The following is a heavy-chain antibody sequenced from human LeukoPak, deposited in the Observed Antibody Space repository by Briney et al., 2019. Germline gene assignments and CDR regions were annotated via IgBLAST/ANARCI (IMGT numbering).Heavy chain of an antibody. V-gene: IGHV3-30*02. Sequence: GGSLRLSCAASGFTFSSYGMHWVRQAPGKGLDWVAFIRYDGSNKYYADSVKGRFTISRDNSKNTLYLQMNSLRAEDTAVYYCAKDYYDYVWGSYRYGYYYYYYMDVWGKGTTVTVSS. CDR1: GFTFSSYG. CDR3: AKDYYDYVWGSYRYGYYYYYYMDV. J-gene: IGHJ6*03. CDR2: IRYDGSNK. D-gene: IGHD3-16*02.